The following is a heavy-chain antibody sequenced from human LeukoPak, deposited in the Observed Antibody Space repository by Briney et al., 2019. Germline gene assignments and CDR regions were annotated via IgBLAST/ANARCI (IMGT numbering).Heavy chain of an antibody. CDR1: GGTFSSYA. CDR2: IIPIFGTA. V-gene: IGHV1-69*05. J-gene: IGHJ6*03. D-gene: IGHD4-11*01. Sequence: SVKLSCKASGGTFSSYAISWVRQAPGQGLEWMGRIIPIFGTANYAQKSQGRVTITTDESTSTAYMELSSLRSEDTAVYYCARGPLTVTAYYYYYMDVWGKGTTVTVSS. CDR3: ARGPLTVTAYYYYYMDV.